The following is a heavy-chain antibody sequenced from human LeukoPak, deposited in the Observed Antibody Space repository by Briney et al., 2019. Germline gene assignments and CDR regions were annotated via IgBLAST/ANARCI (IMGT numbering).Heavy chain of an antibody. CDR3: ARDRRDSWNDVPCDF. CDR1: GFTLSTYE. J-gene: IGHJ4*02. Sequence: GGSLRLSCAASGFTLSTYEMSWVRQAPGKGLEWVATIKQDESEKYYMGSVKGRFTISRDNAKNSLYLQMNSLRAEDTAVYYCARDRRDSWNDVPCDFWGQGTLVTVSS. V-gene: IGHV3-7*04. D-gene: IGHD1-20*01. CDR2: IKQDESEK.